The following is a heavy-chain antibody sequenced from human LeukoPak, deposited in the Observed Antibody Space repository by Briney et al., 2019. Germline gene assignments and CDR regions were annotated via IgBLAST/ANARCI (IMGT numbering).Heavy chain of an antibody. CDR1: GYTFTTYD. J-gene: IGHJ4*02. D-gene: IGHD3-9*01. Sequence: ASVKVSCKAFGYTFTTYDIKWVRQATGQGLEWMGWVNPSSGVTRYAQKFQGRVTMTRNTSISTAYMELSSLRSEDTAVYYCAKNYDFLTGYASWGQGTLVTVSS. V-gene: IGHV1-8*01. CDR2: VNPSSGVT. CDR3: AKNYDFLTGYAS.